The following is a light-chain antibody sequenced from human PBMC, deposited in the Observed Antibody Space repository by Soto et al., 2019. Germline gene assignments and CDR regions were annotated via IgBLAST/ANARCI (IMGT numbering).Light chain of an antibody. J-gene: IGKJ4*01. Sequence: DIQMTQSPSSLSASVGDRVTITCRASQGISIYLAWYQQKPGKVPKLLIYGASTLQSGVPSRFSGSGSGKDFTLTISSLQPEDVATYYCQQCYNWTPLTFGGGTKGEIK. CDR1: QGISIY. CDR3: QQCYNWTPLT. V-gene: IGKV1-27*01. CDR2: GAS.